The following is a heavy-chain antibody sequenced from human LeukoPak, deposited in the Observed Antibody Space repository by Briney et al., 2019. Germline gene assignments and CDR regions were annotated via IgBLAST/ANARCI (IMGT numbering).Heavy chain of an antibody. Sequence: PSQTLSLTCAVSGGSISSGGYSWSWIRQPPGKGLEWIGYIYHSGSTYYNPSLKSRVTISVDRSKNQFSLKLNSVTAADTAVYYCARGSGPYYFDYWGQGTLVTVSS. V-gene: IGHV4-30-2*01. D-gene: IGHD3-10*01. CDR3: ARGSGPYYFDY. CDR1: GGSISSGGYS. J-gene: IGHJ4*02. CDR2: IYHSGST.